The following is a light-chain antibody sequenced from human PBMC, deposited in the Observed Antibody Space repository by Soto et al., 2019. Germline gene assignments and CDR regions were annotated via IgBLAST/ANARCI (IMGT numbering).Light chain of an antibody. V-gene: IGKV1-12*01. CDR2: AAS. J-gene: IGKJ1*01. CDR1: QDIRSW. CDR3: QQYKTSWT. Sequence: DIQMTQSPSSVSASVGDRVTITCRASQDIRSWLAWYQHKPGKAPKLLIFAASTLQSGVPSRFSGSGSGTEFTLTISRLQPDDFATYYCQQYKTSWTFGQGTKVEV.